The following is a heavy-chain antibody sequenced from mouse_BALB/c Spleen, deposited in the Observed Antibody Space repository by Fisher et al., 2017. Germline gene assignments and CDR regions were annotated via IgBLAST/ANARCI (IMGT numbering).Heavy chain of an antibody. CDR3: ARLWYAMDY. V-gene: IGHV5-6-5*01. Sequence: RFTISRDNARNILYLQMSSLRSEDTAMYYCARLWYAMDYWGQGTSVTVSS. J-gene: IGHJ4*01. D-gene: IGHD1-1*02.